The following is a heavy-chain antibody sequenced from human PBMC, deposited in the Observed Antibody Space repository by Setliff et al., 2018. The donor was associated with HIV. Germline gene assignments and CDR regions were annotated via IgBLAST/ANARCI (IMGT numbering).Heavy chain of an antibody. V-gene: IGHV4-39*01. Sequence: PSETLSLTCRVSGGYVSDSSYYWGWIRQAPGKGLEWIGSMYYTESPYYNSSFINRVTISIDTSKNQFSLSLRSVTAADSAVYYCARQGFVPLGVHQFDSWGQGTLVTVSS. CDR1: GGYVSDSSYY. J-gene: IGHJ4*02. D-gene: IGHD3-16*01. CDR2: MYYTESP. CDR3: ARQGFVPLGVHQFDS.